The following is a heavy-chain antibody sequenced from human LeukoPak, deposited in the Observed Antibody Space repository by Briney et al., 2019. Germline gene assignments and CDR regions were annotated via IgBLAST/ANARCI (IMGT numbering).Heavy chain of an antibody. CDR3: AKQLGYCSGGNCYFDS. V-gene: IGHV3-23*01. D-gene: IGHD2-15*01. Sequence: GGSLRLSCAASGFTFSSYAMSWVRQAPGKGLEWVSAVSNSGGSTYDKDSVKGRFTISRDNSKNMLYLQINSLRAEDTAVYFCAKQLGYCSGGNCYFDSWGQGALVTVSS. CDR2: VSNSGGST. CDR1: GFTFSSYA. J-gene: IGHJ4*02.